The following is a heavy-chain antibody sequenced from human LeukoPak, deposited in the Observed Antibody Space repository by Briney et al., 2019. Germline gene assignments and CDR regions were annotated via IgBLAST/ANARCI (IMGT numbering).Heavy chain of an antibody. D-gene: IGHD3-22*01. V-gene: IGHV4-61*01. CDR1: GVSVSSGSYY. J-gene: IGHJ4*02. Sequence: PSETLSLTCTVSGVSVSSGSYYWSWIRQPPGKGLEWIGYIYYSGSTNYNPSLKSRVTISVDTSKNQFSLKLSSVTAADTAVYYCARAYYYDSSGYHKNYYFDYWGQGTLVTVSS. CDR2: IYYSGST. CDR3: ARAYYYDSSGYHKNYYFDY.